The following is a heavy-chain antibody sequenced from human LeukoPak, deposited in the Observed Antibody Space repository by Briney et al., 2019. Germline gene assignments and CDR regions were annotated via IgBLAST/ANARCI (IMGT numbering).Heavy chain of an antibody. V-gene: IGHV7-4-1*02. CDR1: GYTFTSYA. J-gene: IGHJ4*02. Sequence: ASVKVSCKASGYTFTSYAMNWVRQAPGQGLEWMGWINTNTGNPTYAQGFTGRFVFSLDTSVSTAYLHISSLKAEDTAVFYCARGYSSSWYSRQPTTYYFDYWGQGTLVTVSS. CDR2: INTNTGNP. D-gene: IGHD6-13*01. CDR3: ARGYSSSWYSRQPTTYYFDY.